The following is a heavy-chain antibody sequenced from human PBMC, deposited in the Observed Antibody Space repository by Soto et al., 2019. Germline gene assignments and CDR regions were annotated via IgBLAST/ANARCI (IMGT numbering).Heavy chain of an antibody. D-gene: IGHD1-20*01. V-gene: IGHV3-15*01. CDR3: TTGGIPGTPYY. Sequence: WGSLRIPCASYVFTFSNAWMSWVRQAPGKGLEWVGFIKSKTDGGTTDYAAPVKGRFTISRDDSKNTLYLQMNSLKTEDTALYYCTTGGIPGTPYYWGQGTLVTVSS. CDR2: IKSKTDGGTT. CDR1: VFTFSNAW. J-gene: IGHJ4*02.